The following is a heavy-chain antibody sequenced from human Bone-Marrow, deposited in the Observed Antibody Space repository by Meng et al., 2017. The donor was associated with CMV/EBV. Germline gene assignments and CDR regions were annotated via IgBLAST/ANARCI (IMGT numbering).Heavy chain of an antibody. J-gene: IGHJ5*02. CDR2: ISGSGGST. CDR1: GFTFSSYA. Sequence: GESLKISCAASGFTFSSYAMSWVRQAPGKGLEWVSAISGSGGSTYYADSVKGRFTISRDNSKNTLYLQMNSLRAEDTAVYYCAKDSRQSWYIGNWFDTSGQGTLVTVSS. D-gene: IGHD1-1*01. CDR3: AKDSRQSWYIGNWFDT. V-gene: IGHV3-23*01.